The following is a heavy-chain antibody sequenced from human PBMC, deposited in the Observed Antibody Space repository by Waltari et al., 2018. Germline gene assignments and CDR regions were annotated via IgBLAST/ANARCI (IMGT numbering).Heavy chain of an antibody. Sequence: QVQLVQSGAEVKKPGASVKVSCKASGYTFTGYYMHWVRQAPGQGLECSGGSNRSSDGTNNAQNLQCRVNMTRDTSSSTYYMERSRLRSDDTAVYYCARDRQGIVGATVGFDYWGQGTLVNVSS. CDR1: GYTFTGYY. J-gene: IGHJ4*02. V-gene: IGHV1-2*02. CDR2: SNRSSDGT. CDR3: ARDRQGIVGATVGFDY. D-gene: IGHD1-26*01.